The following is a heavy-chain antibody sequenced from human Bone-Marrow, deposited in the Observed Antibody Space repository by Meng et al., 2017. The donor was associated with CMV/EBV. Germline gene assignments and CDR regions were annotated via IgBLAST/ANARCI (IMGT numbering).Heavy chain of an antibody. CDR2: IYYSGST. CDR3: ARERPFYYDSSEYRFDP. J-gene: IGHJ5*02. D-gene: IGHD3-22*01. V-gene: IGHV4-39*07. Sequence: SETLSLTCTVSGGSISSSSYYWGWIRQPPGKGLEWIGSIYYSGSTYYNPSLKSRVTISVDTSKNQFSLKLSSVTAADTAVYYCARERPFYYDSSEYRFDPWGQGTLVTVSS. CDR1: GGSISSSSYY.